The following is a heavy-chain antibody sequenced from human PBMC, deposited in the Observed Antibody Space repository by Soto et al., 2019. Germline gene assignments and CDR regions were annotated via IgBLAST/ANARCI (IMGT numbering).Heavy chain of an antibody. J-gene: IGHJ4*02. CDR2: ITGSADKT. CDR1: GFSLSNYA. CDR3: ARDCSSSSCSVWHY. V-gene: IGHV3-23*01. Sequence: ESGGDLVQPGGSLRLSCAASGFSLSNYAMTWVRQAPGKGLEWVSGITGSADKTYYADSVKGRFIISRDNSKNTLYLQMNSLRAEDTALYYCARDCSSSSCSVWHYWGQGTLVTVSS. D-gene: IGHD2-2*01.